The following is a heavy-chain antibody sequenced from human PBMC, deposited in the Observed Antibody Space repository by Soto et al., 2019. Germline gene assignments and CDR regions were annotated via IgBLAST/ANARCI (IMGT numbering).Heavy chain of an antibody. Sequence: GGSLRLSCAASGFTFSSYGMHWVRQAPGKGLEWVAVISYDGSNKYYADSVKGRFTISRDNSKNTLYLQMNSLRAEDTAVYYCAKDATVAGRYYYYGMDVWGQGTTVTVSS. V-gene: IGHV3-30*18. D-gene: IGHD6-19*01. CDR2: ISYDGSNK. J-gene: IGHJ6*02. CDR3: AKDATVAGRYYYYGMDV. CDR1: GFTFSSYG.